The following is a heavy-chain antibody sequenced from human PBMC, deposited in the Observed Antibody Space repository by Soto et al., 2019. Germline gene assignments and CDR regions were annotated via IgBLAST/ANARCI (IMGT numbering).Heavy chain of an antibody. J-gene: IGHJ3*02. CDR1: GGFVSSGSYY. CDR2: MSHSGGT. CDR3: ARVERGTATTVVDAFDI. D-gene: IGHD1-1*01. Sequence: QVQLQQWGAGLLKPSETLSLTCAVYGGFVSSGSYYWSWIRQPPGKGLEWIGEMSHSGGTHFNPSPKHRGNHSAGHVNDQFSLECESGNAAEPALYYCARVERGTATTVVDAFDIWGPGTMVTVSS. V-gene: IGHV4-34*01.